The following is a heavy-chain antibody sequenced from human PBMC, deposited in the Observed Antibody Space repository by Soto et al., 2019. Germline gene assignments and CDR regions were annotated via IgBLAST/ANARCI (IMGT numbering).Heavy chain of an antibody. CDR2: VYSSGST. CDR3: ARDHPHSYGVYYFDY. CDR1: GGSLSEYY. V-gene: IGHV4-59*01. D-gene: IGHD5-18*01. Sequence: PADTLSLTCTVSGGSLSEYYWSWIRQPPGKGLEWIGYVYSSGSTHYNPSLQSRVTISADTSKNQVSLKVNSVTAADTAVYYCARDHPHSYGVYYFDYWGQGTPVTVSS. J-gene: IGHJ4*02.